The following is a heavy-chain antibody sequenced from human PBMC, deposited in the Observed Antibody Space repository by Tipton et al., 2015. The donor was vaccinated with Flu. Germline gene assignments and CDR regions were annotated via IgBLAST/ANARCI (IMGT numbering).Heavy chain of an antibody. Sequence: GLVKPSETLSLTSTVSDDSITYYYWSWIRQPPGKGLEWIGYIYYSGGTSYNPSLQSRLSISVDSSKNQLSLKLTSVTAADTAVYFCARARAPYYYYAMDVWGQGATVTVS. V-gene: IGHV4-59*01. CDR1: DDSITYYY. CDR2: IYYSGGT. J-gene: IGHJ6*02. D-gene: IGHD3-10*01. CDR3: ARARAPYYYYAMDV.